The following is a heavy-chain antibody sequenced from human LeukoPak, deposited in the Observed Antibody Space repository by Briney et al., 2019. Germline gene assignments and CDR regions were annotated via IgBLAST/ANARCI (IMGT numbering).Heavy chain of an antibody. J-gene: IGHJ1*01. CDR3: ARDRYFGA. V-gene: IGHV3-7*01. CDR1: GFTFSVYW. CDR2: IKEDGSES. D-gene: IGHD3-10*01. Sequence: GGSLRLSCAASGFTFSVYWMSWVRQAPGKGLEWVANIKEDGSESHYVGSVKGRFTISRDNAKKSLYLQMDSLRVEDTAVYFCARDRYFGAWGQGTLITVSS.